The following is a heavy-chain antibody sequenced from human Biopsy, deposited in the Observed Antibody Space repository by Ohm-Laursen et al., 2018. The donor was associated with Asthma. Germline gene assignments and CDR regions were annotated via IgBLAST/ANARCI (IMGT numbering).Heavy chain of an antibody. J-gene: IGHJ2*01. Sequence: SDTLSLTCTVSPGSISDYWWNWIRQFPGKGLEWIGYVYSTGSTMYNPSLKSRVTISVDTSINQVSLKLSSVTAADTAVYYCAREVGTTYVDDVIRYFDLWGRGTLVTVSS. CDR1: PGSISDYW. CDR3: AREVGTTYVDDVIRYFDL. V-gene: IGHV4-59*01. D-gene: IGHD4-11*01. CDR2: VYSTGST.